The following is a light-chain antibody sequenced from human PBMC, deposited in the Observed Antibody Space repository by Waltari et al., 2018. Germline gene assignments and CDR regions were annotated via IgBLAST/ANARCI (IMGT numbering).Light chain of an antibody. CDR3: CSYAGSYTLV. CDR1: SSDVGRFNY. V-gene: IGLV2-11*01. CDR2: DVN. J-gene: IGLJ3*02. Sequence: QSALTQPRSVSGSPGQSVTISCTGTSSDVGRFNYVSWHQQHPGKAPKLMIYDVNKRPSGCPDRFSGSKSGNTASLTISGLQAEDEADYYCCSYAGSYTLVFGGGTKLTVL.